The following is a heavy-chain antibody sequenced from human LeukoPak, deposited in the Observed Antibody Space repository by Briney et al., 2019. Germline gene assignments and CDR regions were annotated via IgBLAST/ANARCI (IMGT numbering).Heavy chain of an antibody. Sequence: PSETLSLTCTVSGGSISSSSYYWGWIRQPPGKGLEWIGSIYYSGSTYYNPSLKSRVTISVDTSKNQFSLKLSSVTAADTAVYYCARVGPLGAFDIWGQGTMVTVSS. CDR2: IYYSGST. CDR1: GGSISSSSYY. J-gene: IGHJ3*02. V-gene: IGHV4-39*07. CDR3: ARVGPLGAFDI. D-gene: IGHD7-27*01.